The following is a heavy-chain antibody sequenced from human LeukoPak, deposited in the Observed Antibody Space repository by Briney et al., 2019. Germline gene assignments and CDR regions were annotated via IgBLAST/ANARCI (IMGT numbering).Heavy chain of an antibody. CDR1: EFTFSTYA. CDR3: AKDNFLSFGESTPFDY. V-gene: IGHV3-23*01. Sequence: PGGSLRLSCVASEFTFSTYAMSWVRQAPGKGLEWVSGISGSGGSTYYADSVKGRFTISRDNSKNTLYLQMNSLRAEDTAVYYCAKDNFLSFGESTPFDYWGQGTLVTVSS. D-gene: IGHD3-10*01. CDR2: ISGSGGST. J-gene: IGHJ4*02.